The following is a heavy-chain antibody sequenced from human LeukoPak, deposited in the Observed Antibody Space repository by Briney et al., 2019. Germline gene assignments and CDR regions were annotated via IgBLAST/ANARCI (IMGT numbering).Heavy chain of an antibody. CDR3: ARDPPLAAAGKKAEYFQH. CDR2: INPNSGGT. CDR1: GYTFTGYY. Sequence: ASVKVSCKASGYTFTGYYMHWVRQAPGQGLEWMGWINPNSGGTNYAQKFQGRVTMTRDTSISTAYMELSSLRSEDTAVYYCARDPPLAAAGKKAEYFQHWGQGTLVTVSS. D-gene: IGHD6-13*01. V-gene: IGHV1-2*02. J-gene: IGHJ1*01.